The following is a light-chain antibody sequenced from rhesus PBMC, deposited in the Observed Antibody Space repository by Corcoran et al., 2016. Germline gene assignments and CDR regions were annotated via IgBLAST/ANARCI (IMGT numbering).Light chain of an antibody. J-gene: IGKJ2*01. V-gene: IGKV2-65*01. CDR3: MQYTRIPYS. CDR2: NVS. CDR1: QSLVHSNGNTY. Sequence: DVVMTQSPLALPITPGQPASISCRSSQSLVHSNGNTYLSWCHQKPGKPPRLLIYNVSNRYSGVPDRFSGSGARTDFTLKISRLEAGDVGVYYCMQYTRIPYSFGQGTKVEIK.